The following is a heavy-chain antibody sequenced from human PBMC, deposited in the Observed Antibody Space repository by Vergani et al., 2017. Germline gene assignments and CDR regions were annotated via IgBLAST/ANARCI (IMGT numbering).Heavy chain of an antibody. V-gene: IGHV4-59*01. CDR2: IYYSGSN. J-gene: IGHJ4*02. CDR3: ARATYYYGSGSYDY. D-gene: IGHD3-10*01. CDR1: GGSISSYY. Sequence: QVQLQESGPGLVKPSETLSLTCTVSGGSISSYYWRWIRQPPGKGLEWVGYIYYSGSNNYNPSLKRRLTISVITSNNQFSLKLSSVTAADTAVYYCARATYYYGSGSYDYWGQGTLVTVSS.